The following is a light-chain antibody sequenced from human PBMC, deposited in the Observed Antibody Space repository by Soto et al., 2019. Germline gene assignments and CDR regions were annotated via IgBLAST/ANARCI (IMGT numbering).Light chain of an antibody. CDR1: QSVSSSY. Sequence: VLTQSPGTLSLSPGERATLSCRASQSVSSSYLAWYQQKPGQAPRLLIYGASSRATGIPDRFSGSGSGTDFTLTISRLEPEDFAVYYCQQYGSSPPLTFGGGTKVDIK. J-gene: IGKJ4*01. CDR2: GAS. CDR3: QQYGSSPPLT. V-gene: IGKV3-20*01.